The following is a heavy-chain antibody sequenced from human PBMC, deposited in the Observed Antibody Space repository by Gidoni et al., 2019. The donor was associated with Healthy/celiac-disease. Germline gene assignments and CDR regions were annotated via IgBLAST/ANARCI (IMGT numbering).Heavy chain of an antibody. J-gene: IGHJ4*02. Sequence: QVQLVESGGGVVQPGRSLRLSCAASGFTFSSYGMHWVRQAPGKGLEWVAVIWYDGSNKYYADSVKGRFTISRDNSKNTLYLQMNSLRAEDTAVYYCAREWGEGQTYYFDYWGQGTLVTVSS. CDR2: IWYDGSNK. V-gene: IGHV3-33*01. CDR1: GFTFSSYG. CDR3: AREWGEGQTYYFDY. D-gene: IGHD3-16*01.